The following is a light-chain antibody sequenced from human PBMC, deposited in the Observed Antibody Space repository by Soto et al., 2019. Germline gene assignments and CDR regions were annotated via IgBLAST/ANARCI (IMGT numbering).Light chain of an antibody. Sequence: QSVLTQPASVSGSPGQSITISCTGTSSDVGGYNYVSWYQQHPGKAPKLMIYDVSNRPSGVSNRFSGSKSGNTASLTISGLQAEDDAAYYCSSYTRSICPDVFGAGTKLTVL. CDR1: SSDVGGYNY. J-gene: IGLJ1*01. CDR3: SSYTRSICPDV. CDR2: DVS. V-gene: IGLV2-14*01.